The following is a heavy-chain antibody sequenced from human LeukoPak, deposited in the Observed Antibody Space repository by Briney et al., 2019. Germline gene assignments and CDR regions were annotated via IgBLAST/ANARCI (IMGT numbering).Heavy chain of an antibody. D-gene: IGHD2-15*01. V-gene: IGHV3-23*01. CDR3: AKDLCSGGSCYDFDY. CDR1: GFTFSSYA. J-gene: IGHJ4*02. Sequence: GGSLRLSCAASGFTFSSYAMSWVRQAPGKGLEWVSAISGSGGSTYYADSVKGRFTISRDNPKNTLYLQMNSLRAEDTAVYYCAKDLCSGGSCYDFDYWGQGTLVTVSS. CDR2: ISGSGGST.